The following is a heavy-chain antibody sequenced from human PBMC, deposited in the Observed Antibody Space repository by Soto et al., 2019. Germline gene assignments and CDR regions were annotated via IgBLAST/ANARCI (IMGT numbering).Heavy chain of an antibody. J-gene: IGHJ4*02. CDR2: IYYSGST. CDR3: ARARSHTAVYYFDY. CDR1: GGSISSGGYY. V-gene: IGHV4-31*03. D-gene: IGHD5-18*01. Sequence: LSLTCTVSGGSISSGGYYWSWIRQHPGKGLEWIGYIYYSGSTYYNPSLKSRVTISVDTSKNQFSLKLSSVTAADTAVYYCARARSHTAVYYFDYWGQGTLVTVSS.